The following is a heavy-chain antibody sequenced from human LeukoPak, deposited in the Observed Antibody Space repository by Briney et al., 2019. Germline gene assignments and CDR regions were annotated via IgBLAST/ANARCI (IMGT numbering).Heavy chain of an antibody. V-gene: IGHV3-21*01. D-gene: IGHD6-19*01. J-gene: IGHJ4*02. Sequence: GGSLRLSCAASGFTFSSYSMNCVRQAPGKGLEWVSSISSSSSYIYYADSVKGRFTISRDNAKNSLYLQMNSLRAEDTAVYYCARGRDSSGGGFDYWGQGSLVTVSS. CDR2: ISSSSSYI. CDR1: GFTFSSYS. CDR3: ARGRDSSGGGFDY.